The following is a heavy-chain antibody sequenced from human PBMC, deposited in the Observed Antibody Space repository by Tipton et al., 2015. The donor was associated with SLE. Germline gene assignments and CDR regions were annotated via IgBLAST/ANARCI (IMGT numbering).Heavy chain of an antibody. CDR3: ARGPSYGDYADGY. D-gene: IGHD4-17*01. V-gene: IGHV4-59*11. J-gene: IGHJ4*02. CDR2: IYYSGST. Sequence: LRLSCTVSGGSISSHYWSWIRQPPGKGLEWIGYIYYSGSTNYNPSLKSRVTISVDTSKNQFSLKLSSVTAADTAVYYCARGPSYGDYADGYWGQGTLVTVSS. CDR1: GGSISSHY.